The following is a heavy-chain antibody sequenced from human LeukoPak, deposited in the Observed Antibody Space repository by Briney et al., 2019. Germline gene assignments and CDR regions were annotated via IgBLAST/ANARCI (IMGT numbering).Heavy chain of an antibody. CDR3: ARMVRGVPDDAFDI. J-gene: IGHJ3*02. D-gene: IGHD3-10*01. CDR1: GYTFTANY. Sequence: ASVKVSCKASGYTFTANYIHWVRQAPGQGLEWMGIINPSGGFTRNAQKFQGRLTLTSDTSATTVSMEPTSLRSEDTAVYYCARMVRGVPDDAFDIWGQGTMVTVSS. CDR2: INPSGGFT. V-gene: IGHV1-46*01.